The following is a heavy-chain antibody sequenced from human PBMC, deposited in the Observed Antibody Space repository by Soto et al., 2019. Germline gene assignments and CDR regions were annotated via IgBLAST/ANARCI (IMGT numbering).Heavy chain of an antibody. CDR2: ISWNSGSI. J-gene: IGHJ4*02. V-gene: IGHV3-9*01. CDR3: AKDSYYDSSGYSFDY. D-gene: IGHD3-22*01. CDR1: GFTFDDYA. Sequence: EVQLVESGGGLVQPGRSVRLSCAASGFTFDDYAMHWVRQAPGKGLEWVSGISWNSGSIGYADSVKGRFTISRDNAKNSLYLQMNSLRAEDTALYYCAKDSYYDSSGYSFDYWGQGTLVTVSS.